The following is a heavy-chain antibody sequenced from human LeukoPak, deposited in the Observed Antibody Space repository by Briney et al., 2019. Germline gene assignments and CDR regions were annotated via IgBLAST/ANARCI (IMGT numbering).Heavy chain of an antibody. CDR3: ARDYDFWSGVDY. CDR1: GYTFTGYY. J-gene: IGHJ4*02. Sequence: ASVKVSCEASGYTFTGYYMHWVRQAPGQGLEWMGWINPNSGGTNYAQKFQGRVTMTRDTSISTAYMELSRLRSDDTAVYYCARDYDFWSGVDYWGQGTLVTVSS. CDR2: INPNSGGT. V-gene: IGHV1-2*02. D-gene: IGHD3-3*01.